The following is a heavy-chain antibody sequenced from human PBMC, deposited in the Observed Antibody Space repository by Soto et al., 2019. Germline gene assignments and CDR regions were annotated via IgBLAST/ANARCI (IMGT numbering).Heavy chain of an antibody. D-gene: IGHD3-16*01. J-gene: IGHJ3*02. V-gene: IGHV2-5*02. CDR3: AHSLASTLQYDYIWGSRSGCAFDI. CDR2: IYWDDDK. CDR1: GFSLSTSGVG. Sequence: ASGPTLVNPTQTLTLTCTFSGFSLSTSGVGVGWIRQPPGKALEWLALIYWDDDKRYSPSLKSRLTITKDTSKNQVVLTMTNMDPVDTATYYCAHSLASTLQYDYIWGSRSGCAFDIWGQGTMVTVSS.